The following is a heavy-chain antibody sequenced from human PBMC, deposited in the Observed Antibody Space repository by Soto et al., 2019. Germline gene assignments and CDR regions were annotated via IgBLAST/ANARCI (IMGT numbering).Heavy chain of an antibody. CDR1: GFTFSDYY. CDR2: ISSSGSTI. D-gene: IGHD3-10*01. V-gene: IGHV3-11*01. CDR3: ARDLSEMDYYYYGMDV. Sequence: QVQLVESGGGLVKPGGSLRLSCAASGFTFSDYYMSWIRQAPRKGLEWVSYISSSGSTIYYADSVKGRFTISRDNAKNSLYLQMKSLRAEDTAVYYCARDLSEMDYYYYGMDVWGQGTTVTVSS. J-gene: IGHJ6*02.